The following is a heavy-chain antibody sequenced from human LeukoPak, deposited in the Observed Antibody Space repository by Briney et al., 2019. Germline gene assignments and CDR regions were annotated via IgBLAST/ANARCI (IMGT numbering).Heavy chain of an antibody. V-gene: IGHV4-34*01. Sequence: SSETLSLTCAVYGGSFSGYYWSWIRQPPGKGLEWIGEINHSGSTNYNPSLKSRVTISVDTSKNQFSLKLSSVTAADTAVYYCARPTRGYSSSWYKSWYFDYWGQGTLVTVSS. CDR3: ARPTRGYSSSWYKSWYFDY. J-gene: IGHJ4*02. CDR2: INHSGST. D-gene: IGHD6-13*01. CDR1: GGSFSGYY.